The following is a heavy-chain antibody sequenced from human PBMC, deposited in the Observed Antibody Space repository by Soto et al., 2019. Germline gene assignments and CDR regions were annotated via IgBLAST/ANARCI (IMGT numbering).Heavy chain of an antibody. D-gene: IGHD5-18*01. CDR3: ASLDTAMDRYYFDY. CDR2: ISGSGGST. Sequence: EVQLLESGGGLVQPGGSLRLSCAASGFTFSSYAMSWVRQAPGKGLEWVSAISGSGGSTYYADSVKGRFTISRDNSKNTLYLQMISLRAEDTAVYYCASLDTAMDRYYFDYWGEGTLVTVSS. J-gene: IGHJ4*02. CDR1: GFTFSSYA. V-gene: IGHV3-23*01.